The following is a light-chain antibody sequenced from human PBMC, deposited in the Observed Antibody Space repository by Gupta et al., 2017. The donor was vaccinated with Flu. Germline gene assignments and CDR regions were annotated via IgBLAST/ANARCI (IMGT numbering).Light chain of an antibody. CDR2: DDT. CDR3: YSAVSSGSLR. CDR1: ALPRQS. J-gene: IGLJ3*02. V-gene: IGLV3-10*01. Sequence: SEHALPRQSACWHQQPCLLPPVLVLYDDTKRPSGIPQRFSGSSSVTMASVTVSGPYVDDEADYYCYSAVSSGSLRFVGGTKLTVL.